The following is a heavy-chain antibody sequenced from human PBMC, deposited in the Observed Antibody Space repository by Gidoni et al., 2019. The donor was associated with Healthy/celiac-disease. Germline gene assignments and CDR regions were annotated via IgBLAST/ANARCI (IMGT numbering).Heavy chain of an antibody. D-gene: IGHD2-8*02. CDR2: IKSKTDGGTT. CDR1: GFTFSNAW. V-gene: IGHV3-15*01. J-gene: IGHJ3*02. CDR3: TTDRGTGRILDAVDI. Sequence: EVQLVESGGGLVKPGGSLRLSCAASGFTFSNAWMSWVRQAPGKGLEWVGRIKSKTDGGTTDYAAPVKGRFTISRDDSQNTLYLQMNSLKTEDTAVYYCTTDRGTGRILDAVDIWGQWTMVTVSS.